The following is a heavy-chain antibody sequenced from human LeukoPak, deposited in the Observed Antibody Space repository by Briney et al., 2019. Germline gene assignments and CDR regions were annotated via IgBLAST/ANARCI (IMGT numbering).Heavy chain of an antibody. V-gene: IGHV1-18*01. Sequence: ASVKVSCKSSGGTFSSYAISWVRQAPGQGLEWMGWISTYNGETIYAQKVQGRVTMTTDTSTSTAYMELRSLRSDDTAVYYCAKDRWRDGSSSFDNWGQGTLVTVSS. CDR2: ISTYNGET. CDR3: AKDRWRDGSSSFDN. CDR1: GGTFSSYA. J-gene: IGHJ4*02. D-gene: IGHD6-6*01.